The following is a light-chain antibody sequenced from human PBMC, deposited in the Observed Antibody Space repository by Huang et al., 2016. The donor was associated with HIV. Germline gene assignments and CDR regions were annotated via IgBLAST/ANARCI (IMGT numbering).Light chain of an antibody. V-gene: IGKV3-11*01. CDR2: DAS. J-gene: IGKJ2*01. Sequence: EIVLTQSPATLSLSPGESATLSCRTSQRVFSYLAWYQQRPGQAPRSLIYDASSRATGVSARFSGSWSGTDCALTISSLESEDFAVYYCQQRSAWPRTFGQGTKLEI. CDR1: QRVFSY. CDR3: QQRSAWPRT.